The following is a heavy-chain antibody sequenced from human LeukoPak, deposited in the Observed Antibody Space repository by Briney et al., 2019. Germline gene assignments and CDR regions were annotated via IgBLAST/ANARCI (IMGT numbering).Heavy chain of an antibody. CDR3: ARDSNWNYVNAFDN. J-gene: IGHJ3*02. V-gene: IGHV3-30-3*01. CDR2: ISYDGSNK. CDR1: GFTFSSYA. D-gene: IGHD1-7*01. Sequence: GGSLRLSCAASGFTFSSYAMHWVRQAPGKGLEWVAVISYDGSNKYYADSVKGRFTISRDNSKNTLYLQMNSLRAEDTAVYYCARDSNWNYVNAFDNWGQGTMVTVSS.